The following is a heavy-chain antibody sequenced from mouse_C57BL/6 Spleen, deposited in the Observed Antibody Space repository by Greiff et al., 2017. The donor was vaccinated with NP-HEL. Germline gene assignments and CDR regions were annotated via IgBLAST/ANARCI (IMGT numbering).Heavy chain of an antibody. J-gene: IGHJ4*01. V-gene: IGHV5-4*01. CDR3: ARTTVVAMDAMDY. Sequence: VQLKESGGGLVKPGGSLKLSCAASGFTFSSYAMSWVRQTPEKRLEWVATISDGGSYTYYPDNVKGRFTISRDNAKNNLYLQMSHLKSEDTAMYYCARTTVVAMDAMDYWGQGTSVTVSS. CDR1: GFTFSSYA. CDR2: ISDGGSYT. D-gene: IGHD1-1*01.